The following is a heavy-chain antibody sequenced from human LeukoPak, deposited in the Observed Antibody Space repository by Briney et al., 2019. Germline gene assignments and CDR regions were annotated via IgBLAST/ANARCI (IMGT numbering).Heavy chain of an antibody. CDR2: ISGSGGST. CDR3: AKDLVGTSPDGKNYYYYGMDV. V-gene: IGHV3-23*01. J-gene: IGHJ6*02. Sequence: GGSLRLSCAASGFTFSNYAMSWVRQAPGKGLEWVSAISGSGGSTYYADSVKGRFTISRDNSKNTLYLQMNSLRAEDTAVHYCAKDLVGTSPDGKNYYYYGMDVWGQGTTVTVSS. D-gene: IGHD2-21*02. CDR1: GFTFSNYA.